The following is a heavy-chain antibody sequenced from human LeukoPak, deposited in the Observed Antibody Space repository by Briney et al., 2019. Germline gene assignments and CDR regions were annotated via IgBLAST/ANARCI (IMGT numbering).Heavy chain of an antibody. J-gene: IGHJ5*02. CDR2: INPNSGGT. V-gene: IGHV1-2*02. CDR1: GYTFTGYY. Sequence: ASVKVSCKASGYTFTGYYMHWVRQAPGQGLEWMGWINPNSGGTNYAQKFQGRVTMTRDTSISTAYMELSRLRSDDTAVYYCAREDGDYEGVWFDPWGQGTLVTVSS. D-gene: IGHD4-17*01. CDR3: AREDGDYEGVWFDP.